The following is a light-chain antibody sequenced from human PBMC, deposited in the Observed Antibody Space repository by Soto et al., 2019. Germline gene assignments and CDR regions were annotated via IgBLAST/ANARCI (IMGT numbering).Light chain of an antibody. V-gene: IGKV1-5*01. J-gene: IGKJ1*01. CDR2: DAS. CDR1: QSISSW. Sequence: DIQMPQSPSTLSASVGDRVSITCRASQSISSWLAWYQQKPGKAPKLLIYDASSLESGVPSRFSGSGSGTDFTLTITSLQPEDFGTYYCHQTYSTPQTFGQGTKVDIK. CDR3: HQTYSTPQT.